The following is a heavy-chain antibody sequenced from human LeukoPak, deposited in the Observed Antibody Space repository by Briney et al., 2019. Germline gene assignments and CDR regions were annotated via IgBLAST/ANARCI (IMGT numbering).Heavy chain of an antibody. D-gene: IGHD4-11*01. CDR3: ARDGNYVYAFDI. J-gene: IGHJ3*02. V-gene: IGHV4-39*07. CDR1: GGSISSSSYY. CDR2: IYYSGST. Sequence: SETLSLTCTVSGGSISSSSYYWGWIRQPPGEGLEWIGSIYYSGSTYYNPSLKSRVTISVDTSKNQFSLKLSSVTAADTAVYYCARDGNYVYAFDIWGQGTMVTVSS.